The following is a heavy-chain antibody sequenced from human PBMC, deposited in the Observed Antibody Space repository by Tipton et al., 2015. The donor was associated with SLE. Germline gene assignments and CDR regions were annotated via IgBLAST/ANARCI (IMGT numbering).Heavy chain of an antibody. CDR1: GGSISSNY. CDR2: IYYRGNT. D-gene: IGHD3-22*01. CDR3: ARGFYTDTSGNYGCFDI. V-gene: IGHV4-59*01. Sequence: TLSLTCTVSGGSISSNYWSWIRQPPGKGLEWIGYIYYRGNTKYNPSLNSRVTISLDTSRTQFSLKLSSVTAADTAVYYCARGFYTDTSGNYGCFDIWGQGTMVPVSS. J-gene: IGHJ3*02.